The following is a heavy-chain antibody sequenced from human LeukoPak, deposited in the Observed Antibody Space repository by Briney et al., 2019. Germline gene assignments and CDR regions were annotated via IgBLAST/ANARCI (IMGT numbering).Heavy chain of an antibody. CDR3: VRVWRGYYFDS. J-gene: IGHJ4*02. V-gene: IGHV3-72*01. CDR1: GFIFSDHH. D-gene: IGHD3-16*01. Sequence: GGSLRLSCAASGFIFSDHHMDWVRQAPGKGLEWVGRVRNKANTYSTNYAASVKGRFSITRDDSMNSVYLQMNSLKPEDTAVYYCVRVWRGYYFDSWGQGILLTVSS. CDR2: VRNKANTYST.